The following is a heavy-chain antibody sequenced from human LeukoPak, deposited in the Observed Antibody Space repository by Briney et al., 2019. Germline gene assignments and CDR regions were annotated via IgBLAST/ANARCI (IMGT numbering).Heavy chain of an antibody. CDR3: STLWYGA. CDR2: IKSKTDGGTS. Sequence: PGGSLRLSCAASGFTFTNAWRYWVRQAPGKGLEWVGRIKSKTDGGTSDYAAPVTGRFTISRDDSKSTLYLEMNSLKTEDTGVYYCSTLWYGAWGQGTLVTVSS. J-gene: IGHJ5*02. CDR1: GFTFTNAW. V-gene: IGHV3-15*01. D-gene: IGHD3-10*01.